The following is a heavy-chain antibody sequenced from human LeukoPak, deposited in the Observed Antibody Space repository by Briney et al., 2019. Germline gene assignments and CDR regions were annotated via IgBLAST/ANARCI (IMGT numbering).Heavy chain of an antibody. Sequence: PGGSLRLSCAASGFTFSTYAMSWVRQAPGKGLEWVSALSGSGGITYYADSVKGRFTISRDNSKNTLYLQMNSLRAEDTAVYYCAKEIWPTVTTPGWTYFDYWGQGALVTVSS. CDR2: LSGSGGIT. CDR3: AKEIWPTVTTPGWTYFDY. J-gene: IGHJ4*02. CDR1: GFTFSTYA. V-gene: IGHV3-23*01. D-gene: IGHD4-17*01.